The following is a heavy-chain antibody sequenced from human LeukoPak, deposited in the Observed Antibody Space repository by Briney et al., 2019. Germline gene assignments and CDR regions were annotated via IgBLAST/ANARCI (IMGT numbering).Heavy chain of an antibody. Sequence: ASVKVSCKASGGTFISYAISWVRQAPGQGLEWMGGIIPIFGTANYAQKFQGRVTITADESTSTAYMELSSLRSEDTAVYYCAREIHNYSDFVNYYYYYSMDVWGQGTAVIVSS. CDR3: AREIHNYSDFVNYYYYYSMDV. CDR2: IIPIFGTA. V-gene: IGHV1-69*13. CDR1: GGTFISYA. D-gene: IGHD4-11*01. J-gene: IGHJ6*02.